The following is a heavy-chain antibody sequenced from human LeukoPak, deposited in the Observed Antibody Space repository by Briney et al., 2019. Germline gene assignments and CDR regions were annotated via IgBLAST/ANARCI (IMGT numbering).Heavy chain of an antibody. D-gene: IGHD1-1*01. CDR3: ARQRYTYGLDA. J-gene: IGHJ6*02. V-gene: IGHV5-51*01. CDR1: GYNFTTYW. Sequence: GESLKISCKGFGYNFTTYWIGWVRQMPGKGLEWMGIIYPGDSQSRYSPSFQGQVTMSADKSISTAYLQWSSLKASDTAIYYCARQRYTYGLDAWGQGTAVTVSS. CDR2: IYPGDSQS.